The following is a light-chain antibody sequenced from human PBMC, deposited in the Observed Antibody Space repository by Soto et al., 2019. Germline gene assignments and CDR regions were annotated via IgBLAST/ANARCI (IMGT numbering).Light chain of an antibody. Sequence: EIVLTQSPGTLSLSTGERATLSCRASQSVSSSYLAWYQQKPGQAPRLLIYGASSRATGIPDRFSGSGSETEFTLTITSLQSEDFAVYYCQHYNNWPAWTFGQGTKVDI. CDR3: QHYNNWPAWT. CDR2: GAS. J-gene: IGKJ1*01. V-gene: IGKV3-20*01. CDR1: QSVSSSY.